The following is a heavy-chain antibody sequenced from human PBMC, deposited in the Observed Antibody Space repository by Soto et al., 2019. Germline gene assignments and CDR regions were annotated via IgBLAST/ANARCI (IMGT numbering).Heavy chain of an antibody. CDR3: AISSSAGKYYYFMDV. D-gene: IGHD6-13*01. J-gene: IGHJ6*02. V-gene: IGHV5-51*01. CDR1: GYSFTSYW. CDR2: IYPGDSDT. Sequence: GESLKISCKGSGYSFTSYWIGWVRQMPGKGLEWMGIIYPGDSDTRYSSSFQGQVTISADKSISTAYLQWSSLKASDTAMYYFAISSSAGKYYYFMDVWGQGTTVTVSS.